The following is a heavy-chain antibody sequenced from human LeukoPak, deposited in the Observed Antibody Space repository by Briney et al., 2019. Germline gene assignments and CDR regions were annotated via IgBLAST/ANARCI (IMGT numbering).Heavy chain of an antibody. Sequence: GGSLRLSCAASGFTFDDYAMHWVRQAPGKGLEWVSGISWNSGSIGYAESVKGRFTISRDNAKNSLYLQMNSLRAEDTALYYCAKDSSIAAADHPRDYYYYYGMDVWGQGTTVTVSS. V-gene: IGHV3-9*01. J-gene: IGHJ6*02. CDR1: GFTFDDYA. CDR3: AKDSSIAAADHPRDYYYYYGMDV. D-gene: IGHD6-13*01. CDR2: ISWNSGSI.